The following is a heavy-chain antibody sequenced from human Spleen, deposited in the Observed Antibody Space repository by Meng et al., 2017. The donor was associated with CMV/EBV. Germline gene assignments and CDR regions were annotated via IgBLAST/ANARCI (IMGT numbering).Heavy chain of an antibody. Sequence: ASVKVSCKASGYTFTGNYMIWVRQAPGQGLEWMGWINPNTGDTNYAEQFQGRVTMTRDTSTNTAYMELRGLRSDDTAVYYCATSGGIGSGTYREYFDYWGQGTLVTVSS. V-gene: IGHV1-2*02. CDR1: GYTFTGNY. D-gene: IGHD1-26*01. CDR2: INPNTGDT. J-gene: IGHJ4*02. CDR3: ATSGGIGSGTYREYFDY.